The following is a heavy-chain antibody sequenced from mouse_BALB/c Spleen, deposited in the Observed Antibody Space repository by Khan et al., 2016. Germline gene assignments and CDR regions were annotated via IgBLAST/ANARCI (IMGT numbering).Heavy chain of an antibody. D-gene: IGHD4-1*01. J-gene: IGHJ3*01. CDR3: ARGLGRAY. Sequence: EVQLQESGPGLVKPSQSLSLTCTVTGYSITSDYAWHWIRQFPGNKLEWMGYISYSGSTSYNPSLKSRISITRDTSKNQFLLQLNSVTTEDTAKYYGARGLGRAYWGQGTLVTGSA. CDR2: ISYSGST. V-gene: IGHV3-2*02. CDR1: GYSITSDYA.